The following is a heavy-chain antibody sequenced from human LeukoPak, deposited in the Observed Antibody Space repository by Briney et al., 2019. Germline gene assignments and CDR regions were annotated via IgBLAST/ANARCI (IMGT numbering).Heavy chain of an antibody. CDR1: GYTFTSYY. D-gene: IGHD2-21*02. CDR3: ARDQRDPTDYYCYMDV. V-gene: IGHV1-46*01. J-gene: IGHJ6*03. CDR2: INPSGGST. Sequence: GASVKVSCKASGYTFTSYYMHWVRQAPGQGLEWMGIINPSGGSTSYAQKFQGRVTMTRDTSTSTVYMELSSLRSEDTAVYYCARDQRDPTDYYCYMDVWGKGTTVTISS.